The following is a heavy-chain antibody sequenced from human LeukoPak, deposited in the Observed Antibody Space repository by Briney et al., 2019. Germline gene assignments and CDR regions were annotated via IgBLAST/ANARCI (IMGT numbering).Heavy chain of an antibody. CDR3: AKTYYSNYYFDY. CDR1: GFTFSSSG. V-gene: IGHV3-30*02. CDR2: IRYEGSNP. J-gene: IGHJ4*02. D-gene: IGHD4-11*01. Sequence: PGGSLRLSRAASGFTFSSSGMHWVRQAPGKGLEWVAFIRYEGSNPYYADSVKGRFTISRDNSKNTLYLQINSRRAEDTAVYYCAKTYYSNYYFDYWGQGTLVTVSS.